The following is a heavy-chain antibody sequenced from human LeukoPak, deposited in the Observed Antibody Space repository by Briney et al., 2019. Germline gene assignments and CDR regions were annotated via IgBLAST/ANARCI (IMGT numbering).Heavy chain of an antibody. CDR2: ISSGTSTI. D-gene: IGHD4-23*01. CDR1: GFTFSSSA. J-gene: IGHJ5*02. Sequence: GGSLRLSCAASGFTFSSSAMNWIRQAPGKGLEWVSYISSGTSTIYYADSVKGRFTISRDNAKNSLYLQMNSLRAEDTAVYYCARDVTYYGGDWFDPWGQGTLVTVSS. V-gene: IGHV3-48*04. CDR3: ARDVTYYGGDWFDP.